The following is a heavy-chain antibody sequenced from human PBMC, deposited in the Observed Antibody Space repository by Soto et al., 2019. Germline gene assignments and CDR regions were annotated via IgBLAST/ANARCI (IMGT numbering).Heavy chain of an antibody. CDR2: ISYDGSNK. J-gene: IGHJ4*02. D-gene: IGHD4-4*01. Sequence: PGGSLRLSCAASGFTFSSYAMHWVRQAPGKGLEWVAVISYDGSNKYYADSVKGRFTISRDNSKNTLYLQMNSLRAEDTAVYYCARSPRAYSIHPRPYFDYWGQGTLVTVSS. CDR3: ARSPRAYSIHPRPYFDY. CDR1: GFTFSSYA. V-gene: IGHV3-30-3*01.